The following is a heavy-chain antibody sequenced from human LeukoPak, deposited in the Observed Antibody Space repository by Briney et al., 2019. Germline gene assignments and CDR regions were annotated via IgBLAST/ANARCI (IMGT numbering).Heavy chain of an antibody. CDR1: GFTFSSYW. Sequence: GGSLRLSCAASGFTFSSYWMNWARQAPGKGLEWVAVISYDGNNKYYGDSVKGRFTISRDNSKKTLYLQMNSLRTEDTAVYYCCPAQFGELLYPDYWGQGTLVTVSS. CDR3: CPAQFGELLYPDY. CDR2: ISYDGNNK. J-gene: IGHJ4*02. D-gene: IGHD3-10*01. V-gene: IGHV3-30*03.